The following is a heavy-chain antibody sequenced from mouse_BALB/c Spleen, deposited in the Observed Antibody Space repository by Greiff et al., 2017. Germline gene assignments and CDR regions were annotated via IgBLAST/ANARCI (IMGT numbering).Heavy chain of an antibody. J-gene: IGHJ3*01. CDR1: GYTFTSYW. CDR2: IYPGNSDT. D-gene: IGHD2-4*01. CDR3: TRSTMITACFAY. V-gene: IGHV1-5*01. Sequence: SGTVLARPGASVKMSCKASGYTFTSYWMHWVKQRPGQGLEWIGAIYPGNSDTSYNQKFKGKAKLTAVTSTSTAYMELSSLTNEDSAVYYCTRSTMITACFAYWGQGTLVTVSA.